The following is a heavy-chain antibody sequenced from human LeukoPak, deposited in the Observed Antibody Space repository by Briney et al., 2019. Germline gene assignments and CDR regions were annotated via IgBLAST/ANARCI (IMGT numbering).Heavy chain of an antibody. CDR1: GYTFTHYY. CDR2: INPNSGAT. Sequence: ASVKVSCTASGYTFTHYYLHWVRQAPGQGREWIGWINPNSGATNYAHNFQGRVTVTRDTSISTAYMDLNNLRPDDTAVYYCARVSPAYYYYGMDVWGQGTTVTVSS. CDR3: ARVSPAYYYYGMDV. V-gene: IGHV1-2*02. J-gene: IGHJ6*02.